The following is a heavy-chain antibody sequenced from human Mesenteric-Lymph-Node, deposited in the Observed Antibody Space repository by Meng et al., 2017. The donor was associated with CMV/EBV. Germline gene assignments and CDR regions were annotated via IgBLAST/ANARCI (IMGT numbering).Heavy chain of an antibody. D-gene: IGHD3-10*01. Sequence: CAASGFTFRNFWMHWVRQAPGKGLVWLSRINNDGSSTTYADSVKGRFTISRDNAKNTLFLQMNSLRADDTAVYYCARAVGSGIHDFWGQGTLVTVSS. CDR2: INNDGSST. CDR3: ARAVGSGIHDF. V-gene: IGHV3-74*01. CDR1: GFTFRNFW. J-gene: IGHJ4*02.